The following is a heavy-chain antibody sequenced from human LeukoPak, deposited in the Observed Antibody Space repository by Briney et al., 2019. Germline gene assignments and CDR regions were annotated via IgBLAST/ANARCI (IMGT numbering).Heavy chain of an antibody. D-gene: IGHD3-3*01. CDR1: GGTFSSYA. CDR3: ARTYYDFWSGHTLYYMDV. Sequence: ASVKVSCKASGGTFSSYAISWVRQAPGQGLEWMGGIIPIFGTANYAQKFQGRVTITADKSTSTAYMELSSLRSEDTAVYYCARTYYDFWSGHTLYYMDVWGKGTTVTVSS. V-gene: IGHV1-69*06. J-gene: IGHJ6*03. CDR2: IIPIFGTA.